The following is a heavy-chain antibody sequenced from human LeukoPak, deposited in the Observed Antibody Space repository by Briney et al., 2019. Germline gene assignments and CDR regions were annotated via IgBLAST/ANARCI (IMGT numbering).Heavy chain of an antibody. CDR1: GYTFTGYY. J-gene: IGHJ3*02. CDR2: INPNSGGT. Sequence: GASVKVSCKASGYTFTGYYMHWVRQAPGQGLEWMGWINPNSGGTNYAQKFQGWVTMTRDTSISTAYMELSRLRSDDTAVYYCARDRRHDYGDRHAFDIWGQGTMVTVSS. V-gene: IGHV1-2*04. D-gene: IGHD4-17*01. CDR3: ARDRRHDYGDRHAFDI.